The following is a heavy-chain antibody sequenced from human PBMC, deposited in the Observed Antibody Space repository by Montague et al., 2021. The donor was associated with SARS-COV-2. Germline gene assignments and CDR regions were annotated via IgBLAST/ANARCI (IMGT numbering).Heavy chain of an antibody. V-gene: IGHV3-7*01. CDR2: IKQDGSEK. Sequence: SLRLSCAASGFTFSSYWMSWVRQAPGKGLEWVANIKQDGSEKYYVDSVKGRFTISRDNAKNSLYLQMNSLRAEDTAVYYCARDLTGSETTYDYYGMDVWGQGTTVTVSS. D-gene: IGHD1-14*01. CDR3: ARDLTGSETTYDYYGMDV. J-gene: IGHJ6*02. CDR1: GFTFSSYW.